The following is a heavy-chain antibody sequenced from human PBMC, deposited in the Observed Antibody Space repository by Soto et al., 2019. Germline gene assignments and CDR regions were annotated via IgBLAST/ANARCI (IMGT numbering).Heavy chain of an antibody. CDR3: ARHRGWYGIDY. D-gene: IGHD6-19*01. V-gene: IGHV4-59*08. J-gene: IGHJ4*02. CDR1: GGSISSYY. CDR2: IYYSGST. Sequence: SETLSLTCTVSGGSISSYYWSWIRQPPGKRLEWIGYIYYSGSTNYNPSLKSRVTISVDTSKNQFSLKLSSVTAADTAVYYCARHRGWYGIDYWGQGTLVTVSS.